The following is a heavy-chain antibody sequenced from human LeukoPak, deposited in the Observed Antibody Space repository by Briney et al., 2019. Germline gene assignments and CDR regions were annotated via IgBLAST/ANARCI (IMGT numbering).Heavy chain of an antibody. V-gene: IGHV4-59*08. J-gene: IGHJ5*02. CDR1: GGSISSYY. CDR3: ARLVTVTAMDTRWFDP. D-gene: IGHD5-18*01. CDR2: IYYGGRT. Sequence: SETLSLTCTVSGGSISSYYWRWIRQPPGKGLEWIGYIYYGGRTNHKTPLKSGDTISVDTPKNHFSLKLRAVCPPDTAVYYCARLVTVTAMDTRWFDPWGQGTLVTVSS.